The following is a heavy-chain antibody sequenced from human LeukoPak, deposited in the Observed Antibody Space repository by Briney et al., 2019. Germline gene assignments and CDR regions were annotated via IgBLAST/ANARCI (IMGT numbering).Heavy chain of an antibody. CDR2: IYSGGST. D-gene: IGHD6-13*01. CDR3: AKEVGYSSSWYPFDY. J-gene: IGHJ4*02. V-gene: IGHV3-66*01. Sequence: AGGSLRLSCAASGFTVSGNYMSWVRQAPGKGLEWVSVIYSGGSTYYADSVKGRFTISRDNSKNTVYLQMNSLRAEDTAVYYCAKEVGYSSSWYPFDYWGQGTLVTVSS. CDR1: GFTVSGNY.